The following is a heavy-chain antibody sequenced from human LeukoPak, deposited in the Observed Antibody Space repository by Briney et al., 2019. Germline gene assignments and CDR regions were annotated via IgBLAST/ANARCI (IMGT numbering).Heavy chain of an antibody. D-gene: IGHD1-26*01. Sequence: ASVKVSCKASGYTFTSYGISWVRQAPGQGLEWMGWISDYSGSTNYAQNLQGRVTMTTDTSTSTAYLELRSLRSDDTAVYFCARRMGLTHFDSWGQGTLVTVSS. CDR3: ARRMGLTHFDS. CDR2: ISDYSGST. V-gene: IGHV1-18*01. J-gene: IGHJ4*02. CDR1: GYTFTSYG.